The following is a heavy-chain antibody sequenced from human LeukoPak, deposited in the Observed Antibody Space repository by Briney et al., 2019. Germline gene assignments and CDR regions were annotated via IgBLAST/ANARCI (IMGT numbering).Heavy chain of an antibody. D-gene: IGHD6-13*01. J-gene: IGHJ5*02. CDR1: VGSISGTNW. V-gene: IGHV4-4*02. CDR3: ARDKAAAGTSCFDP. CDR2: ISLAGQT. Sequence: PSQTLSLTCGVSVGSISGTNWWGWVRQPPGKGVEWIGEISLAGQTNYNPSLKSRVIISVDKPKNQFSLKLSSVTAADTAVYYCARDKAAAGTSCFDPWGQGTLVTVSS.